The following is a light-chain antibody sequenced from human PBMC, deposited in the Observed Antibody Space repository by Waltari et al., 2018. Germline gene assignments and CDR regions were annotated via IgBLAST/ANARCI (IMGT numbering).Light chain of an antibody. CDR3: MQGSHWPRT. CDR2: KIS. Sequence: DVVMTKSPLSLPVPLGQPASLSCRSSQSLVHTDGNTYLNWFHQRPGQPPRRLIYKISRRESGVPDRFSGSGSGTDFTLKISRVEAEDVGVYYCMQGSHWPRTFGQGTKLEI. J-gene: IGKJ2*01. V-gene: IGKV2-30*02. CDR1: QSLVHTDGNTY.